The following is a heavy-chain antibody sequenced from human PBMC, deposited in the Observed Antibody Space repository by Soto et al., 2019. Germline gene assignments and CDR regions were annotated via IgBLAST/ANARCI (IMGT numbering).Heavy chain of an antibody. CDR3: ARGRYGDY. V-gene: IGHV1-18*01. CDR2: ISAHNGNT. D-gene: IGHD1-1*01. J-gene: IGHJ4*02. Sequence: QVHLVQSGAEVKKPGASVTVSCKGSGYAFTTYGITWVRQAPGQGLEWMGWISAHNGNTNYAQKLQGRGTVTSDTSASTAYMEPRSLRSDEPAVYYCARGRYGDYWGQGALGTVSS. CDR1: GYAFTTYG.